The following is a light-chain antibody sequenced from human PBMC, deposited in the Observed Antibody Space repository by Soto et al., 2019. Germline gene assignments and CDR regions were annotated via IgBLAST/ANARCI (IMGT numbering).Light chain of an antibody. V-gene: IGKV1-39*01. CDR3: QQSLGIPYT. CDR2: AAS. CDR1: QSITGY. Sequence: DIQMTQSPSSLSASVGDRVTITCRASQSITGYLNWYQQKPGKAPKLLIYAASSLQSGVPSRFSGSGSGTDFTLTISSLQRDDFATYFCQQSLGIPYTFG. J-gene: IGKJ2*01.